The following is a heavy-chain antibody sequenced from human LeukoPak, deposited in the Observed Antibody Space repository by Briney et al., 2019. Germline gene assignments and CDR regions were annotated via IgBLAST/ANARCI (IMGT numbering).Heavy chain of an antibody. CDR1: GFTFSSYS. CDR2: ISSSSAAI. CDR3: AREYSSSSGRAFDI. V-gene: IGHV3-48*01. Sequence: GGSLRLSCAASGFTFSSYSMNWVRQAPGKGLEWVSYISSSSAAIYYADSVKGRFTISRDNAKSSLYLQMNSLRAEGTALYYCAREYSSSSGRAFDIWSQGTMVTVSS. D-gene: IGHD6-6*01. J-gene: IGHJ3*02.